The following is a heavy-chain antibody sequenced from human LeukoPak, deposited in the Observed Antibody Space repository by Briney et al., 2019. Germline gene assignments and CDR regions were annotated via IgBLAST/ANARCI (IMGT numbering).Heavy chain of an antibody. J-gene: IGHJ4*02. Sequence: GSSVKVSCKASGGTFSSYTISWVRQAPGQRLEWMGRIIPILGIANYAQKFQGRVTITADKSTSTAYMELSSLRSEDTAVYYCAADGMYDYWGQGTLVTVSS. CDR3: AADGMYDY. V-gene: IGHV1-69*02. D-gene: IGHD1-14*01. CDR2: IIPILGIA. CDR1: GGTFSSYT.